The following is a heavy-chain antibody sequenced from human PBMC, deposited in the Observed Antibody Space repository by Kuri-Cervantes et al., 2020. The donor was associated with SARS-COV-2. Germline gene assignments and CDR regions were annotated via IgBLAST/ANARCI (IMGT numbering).Heavy chain of an antibody. J-gene: IGHJ4*02. CDR2: IYTSGST. CDR1: GGSISSGSYY. CDR3: ARVAAGYFDY. V-gene: IGHV4-61*02. D-gene: IGHD6-25*01. Sequence: SETLSLTCTVSGGSISSGSYYWSWIRQPAGKGLEWIGRIYTSGSTSYNPSLKSRVTISVDTSKNQFSLKLSSVTAADTAVYYCARVAAGYFDYWGQGTLVTVSS.